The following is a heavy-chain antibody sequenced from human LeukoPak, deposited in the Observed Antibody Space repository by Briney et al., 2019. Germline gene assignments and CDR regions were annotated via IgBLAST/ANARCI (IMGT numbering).Heavy chain of an antibody. J-gene: IGHJ4*02. V-gene: IGHV3-21*01. CDR1: GFTFSSYS. D-gene: IGHD1-1*01. CDR2: ITSSSRYI. Sequence: NPGGSLRLSCAASGFTFSSYSMNWVRQAPGKGLEWVSSITSSSRYIYYADSVKGQFTISRDNAKNSLYLQMNSLRAEDTAIYYCATSPGELEFDYWGQGTLVTVSS. CDR3: ATSPGELEFDY.